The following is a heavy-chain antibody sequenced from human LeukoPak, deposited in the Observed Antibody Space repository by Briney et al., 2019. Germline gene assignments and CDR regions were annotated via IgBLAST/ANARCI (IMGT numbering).Heavy chain of an antibody. CDR1: GGSISSYY. D-gene: IGHD3-10*01. V-gene: IGHV4-59*01. CDR3: ASLSYGSGSYYTYNWFDP. J-gene: IGHJ5*02. Sequence: SETLSLTCTISGGSISSYYWSWIRQPPGKGLEWIGYIYYSGSTNYNPSLKSRVTISVDTSKNQFSLKLSSVTAADTAVYYCASLSYGSGSYYTYNWFDPWGQGTLVTVSS. CDR2: IYYSGST.